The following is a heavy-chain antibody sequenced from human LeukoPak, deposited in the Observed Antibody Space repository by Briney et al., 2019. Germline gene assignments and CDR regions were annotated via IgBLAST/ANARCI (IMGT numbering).Heavy chain of an antibody. J-gene: IGHJ4*02. CDR2: INEGGSAI. V-gene: IGHV3-74*01. D-gene: IGHD3-16*01. CDR1: RFTFSGYW. Sequence: PGGSLRLSCAASRFTFSGYWMHWVRQAPGKGLEWVSRINEGGSAISYADSVKGRFTISRENAKNTVYLQMDSLRAEDTAVYYCVRDLILTWTPGDDFDHWGQGTLVTVSS. CDR3: VRDLILTWTPGDDFDH.